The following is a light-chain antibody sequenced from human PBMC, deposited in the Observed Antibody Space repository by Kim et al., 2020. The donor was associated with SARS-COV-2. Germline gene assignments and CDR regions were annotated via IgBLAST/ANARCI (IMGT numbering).Light chain of an antibody. CDR3: QVWDSSSDQNV. CDR2: YDS. J-gene: IGLJ1*01. CDR1: NSGSKS. V-gene: IGLV3-21*04. Sequence: APGKTARITCGGNNSGSKSVHWYQQKPGQAPVLVIYYDSDRPSGIPERFSGSNSGNTATLTISRVEAGDEADYYCQVWDSSSDQNVFGTGTKVTVL.